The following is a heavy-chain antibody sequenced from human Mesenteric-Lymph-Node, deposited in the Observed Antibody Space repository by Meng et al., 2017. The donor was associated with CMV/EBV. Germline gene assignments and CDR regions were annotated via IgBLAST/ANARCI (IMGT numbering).Heavy chain of an antibody. CDR2: ISSSSSYI. V-gene: IGHV3-21*01. D-gene: IGHD2-2*01. CDR1: GFTFSSYS. CDR3: ARYCSSTSCYGDYYYYGMDV. Sequence: GSLRLSCAASGFTFSSYSMNWVRQAPGKGLEWVSSISSSSSYIYYADSVKGRFTISRDNAKNSLYLQMNSLRAEDTAVYYCARYCSSTSCYGDYYYYGMDVWGQGTTVTVSS. J-gene: IGHJ6*02.